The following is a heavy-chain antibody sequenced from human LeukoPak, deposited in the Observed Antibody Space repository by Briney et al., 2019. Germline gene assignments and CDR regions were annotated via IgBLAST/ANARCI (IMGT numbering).Heavy chain of an antibody. V-gene: IGHV1-69*05. CDR1: GGTLSSYA. D-gene: IGHD3-22*01. CDR3: ARGRIVVANNWFDP. CDR2: IIPIFGKA. J-gene: IGHJ5*02. Sequence: ASVKVSCKASGGTLSSYAISWVRQAPGQGVEWMGGIIPIFGKANYAQKFQGRVTITTDESTSPAYMELSSLRSEDTAVYYCARGRIVVANNWFDPWGQGTLVTVSS.